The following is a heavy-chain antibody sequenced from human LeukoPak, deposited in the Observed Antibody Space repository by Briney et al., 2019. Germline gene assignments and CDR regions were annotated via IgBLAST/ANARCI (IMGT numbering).Heavy chain of an antibody. CDR1: GFTFSSNV. Sequence: GGSLRLSCATSGFTFSSNVMSWVRQAPGKGLEWVSGINYDGAYTNYADSVKGRFTISRDHSKSTLYMQMNGLRAEDTAIYYCAKWGVDKGEWRHYVDYWGQGTLVIVSS. V-gene: IGHV3-23*01. D-gene: IGHD3-16*01. CDR2: INYDGAYT. CDR3: AKWGVDKGEWRHYVDY. J-gene: IGHJ4*02.